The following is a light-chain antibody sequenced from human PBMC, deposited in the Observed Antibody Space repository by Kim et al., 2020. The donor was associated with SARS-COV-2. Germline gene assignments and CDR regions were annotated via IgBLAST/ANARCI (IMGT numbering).Light chain of an antibody. J-gene: IGKJ4*01. CDR3: QQYKNWPLT. Sequence: SMSPGERATLSCRASQTIGSNVAWYQQKPGQAPRLVIYGAYNRATGIPARFSGSGSGTDFTLTISTLQSEDFAVYYCQQYKNWPLTFGGGTKLEI. CDR2: GAY. V-gene: IGKV3D-15*01. CDR1: QTIGSN.